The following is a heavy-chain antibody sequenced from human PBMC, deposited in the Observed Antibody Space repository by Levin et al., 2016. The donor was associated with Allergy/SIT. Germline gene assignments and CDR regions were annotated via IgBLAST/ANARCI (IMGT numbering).Heavy chain of an antibody. CDR1: GDSISSGGSS. J-gene: IGHJ4*02. Sequence: SETLSLTCAVSGDSISSGGSSWSWIRQPPGRGLEWIGHFYHSGSTFYNLSLKSRVTISTDRSKNQFSLKLSSVTAADTAVYYCARVTGRYYGSGSYYYLDYWGQGTLVTVSS. CDR3: ARVTGRYYGSGSYYYLDY. V-gene: IGHV4-30-2*01. CDR2: FYHSGST. D-gene: IGHD3-10*01.